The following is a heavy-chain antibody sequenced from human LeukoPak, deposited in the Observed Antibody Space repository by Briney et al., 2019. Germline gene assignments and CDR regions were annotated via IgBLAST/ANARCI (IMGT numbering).Heavy chain of an antibody. CDR3: ARDRQLDLTEDAFDI. CDR2: IIPIFGTA. CDR1: GGTFSSYA. D-gene: IGHD1-1*01. Sequence: SVKVSCKASGGTFSSYAISWVRQAPGQGLEWMGGIIPIFGTANYAQKFQGRVTITADESTSTAYMELSSLRSEDTAVYYCARDRQLDLTEDAFDIWGQGTMVTVSS. J-gene: IGHJ3*02. V-gene: IGHV1-69*13.